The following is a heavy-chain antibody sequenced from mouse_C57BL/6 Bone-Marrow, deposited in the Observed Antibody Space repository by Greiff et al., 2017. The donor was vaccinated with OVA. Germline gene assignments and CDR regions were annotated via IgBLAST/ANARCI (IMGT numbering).Heavy chain of an antibody. Sequence: VQLQQSGPVLVKPGASVKMSCKASGYTFTDYYMNWVKQSHGKSLEWIGVINPYNGGTSYNQKFKGKATLTVDKSSSTAYMELNSLTSEDSAVYYCATGTGWVDYWGQGTSVTVSS. J-gene: IGHJ4*01. CDR2: INPYNGGT. V-gene: IGHV1-19*01. CDR3: ATGTGWVDY. CDR1: GYTFTDYY. D-gene: IGHD3-3*01.